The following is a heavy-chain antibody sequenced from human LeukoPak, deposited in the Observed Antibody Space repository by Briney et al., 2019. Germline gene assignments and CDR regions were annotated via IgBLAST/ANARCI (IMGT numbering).Heavy chain of an antibody. Sequence: PGGSLRLSCAASGFSVSSNYMTWVRQAPGKGLEWVSVIYRGGSKYYADSVKGRFSISRDNSKNTLYLQMNSLRAEDTAVYYCAKVGGFLEWLRSSENYYYYMDVWGKGTTVTVSS. D-gene: IGHD3-3*01. CDR2: IYRGGSK. CDR3: AKVGGFLEWLRSSENYYYYMDV. V-gene: IGHV3-53*05. CDR1: GFSVSSNY. J-gene: IGHJ6*03.